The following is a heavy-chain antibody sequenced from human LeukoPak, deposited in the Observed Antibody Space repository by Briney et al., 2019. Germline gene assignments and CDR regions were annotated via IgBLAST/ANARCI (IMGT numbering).Heavy chain of an antibody. D-gene: IGHD1-26*01. V-gene: IGHV1-69*04. J-gene: IGHJ4*02. CDR1: GGTFSSYA. Sequence: GASVKVSCKASGGTFSSYAISWVRQAPGQGLEWMGRIIPILGIANYAQKFQGRVTITADKSTSTAYMELSSLRSEDTAVYYCAREAVGATSPFDYWGQGTLVTVSS. CDR3: AREAVGATSPFDY. CDR2: IIPILGIA.